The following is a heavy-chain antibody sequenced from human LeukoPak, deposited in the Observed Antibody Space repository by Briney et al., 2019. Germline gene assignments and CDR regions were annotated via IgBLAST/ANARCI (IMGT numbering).Heavy chain of an antibody. J-gene: IGHJ4*02. D-gene: IGHD2-15*01. CDR2: ISYDGSNK. CDR3: AKQLGYCSDGSCYFPY. Sequence: PGGSLRLSCAASGFTFSSYAMHWVRQAPGKGLEWVAVISYDGSNKYYADSVQGRFTISRDNSKSTLCLQMNSLRAEDTAVYYCAKQLGYCSDGSCYFPYWGQGTLATVSS. CDR1: GFTFSSYA. V-gene: IGHV3-30-3*02.